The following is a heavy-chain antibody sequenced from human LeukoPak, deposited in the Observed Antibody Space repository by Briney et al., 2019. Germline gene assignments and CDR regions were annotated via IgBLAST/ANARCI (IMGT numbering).Heavy chain of an antibody. CDR1: GFTFSGYS. J-gene: IGHJ4*02. Sequence: KPGGSLRLSCTASGFTFSGYSMNWVRQAPGKGLEWVSSISSSSTYIYYADSVKGRFTISRDNAKNSLYLQMNSLRAEDTAVYYCARPARAYCGGDCPIDYWGQGTLVTVYS. CDR3: ARPARAYCGGDCPIDY. V-gene: IGHV3-21*01. D-gene: IGHD2-21*01. CDR2: ISSSSTYI.